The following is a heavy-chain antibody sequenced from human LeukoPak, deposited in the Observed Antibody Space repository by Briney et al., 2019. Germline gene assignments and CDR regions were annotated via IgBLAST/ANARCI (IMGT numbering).Heavy chain of an antibody. V-gene: IGHV3-30-3*01. J-gene: IGHJ4*02. Sequence: GGSLRLSCAASGFTFSSYAMHWVRQAPGKGLEWVAVISYDGSNKYYADSVKGRFTISRDNSKNTLYLQMNSLRAEDTAVYYCARDPHYYGSGSYYNEVDYWGQGTLVTVSS. D-gene: IGHD3-10*01. CDR1: GFTFSSYA. CDR3: ARDPHYYGSGSYYNEVDY. CDR2: ISYDGSNK.